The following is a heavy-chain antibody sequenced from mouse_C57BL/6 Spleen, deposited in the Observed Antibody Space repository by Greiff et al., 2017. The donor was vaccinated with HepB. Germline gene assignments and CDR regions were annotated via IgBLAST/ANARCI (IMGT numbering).Heavy chain of an antibody. Sequence: EVQLQQSGPELVKPGASVKMSCKASGYTFTDYNMHWVKQSHGKSLEWIGYINPNNGGTSYNQKFKGKATFTADTSSNTAYMQLSSLTTEDSAIYYCARPSTTVVAYYFDYWGQGTTLTVSS. V-gene: IGHV1-22*01. J-gene: IGHJ2*01. CDR3: ARPSTTVVAYYFDY. D-gene: IGHD1-1*01. CDR1: GYTFTDYN. CDR2: INPNNGGT.